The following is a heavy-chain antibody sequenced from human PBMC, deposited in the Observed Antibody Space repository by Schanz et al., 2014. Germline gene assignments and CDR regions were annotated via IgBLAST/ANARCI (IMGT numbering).Heavy chain of an antibody. Sequence: VQLAESGGGVVQPGRSLRLSCAASGFTFSTYWMHWVRQAPGKGLVWVSHINSDGTTTTYADSVKGRFTISRDNSMNTVYLQMNSLRSDDAAVYYCARAQGVIRLYYGVDVWGQGTTVTVSS. CDR1: GFTFSTYW. CDR3: ARAQGVIRLYYGVDV. D-gene: IGHD3-10*01. V-gene: IGHV3-74*02. CDR2: INSDGTTT. J-gene: IGHJ6*02.